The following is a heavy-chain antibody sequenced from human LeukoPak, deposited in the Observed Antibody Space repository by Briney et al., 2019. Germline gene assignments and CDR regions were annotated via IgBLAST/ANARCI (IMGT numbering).Heavy chain of an antibody. Sequence: GASVKVSCKASGYTFTSYDINWVRQATGQGLEWMGWINPNSGGTNYAQKFQGRVTMTRDTSISTAYMELSRLRSDDTAVYYCARGCSGGSCKGPREIWGQGTMVTVSS. CDR1: GYTFTSYD. D-gene: IGHD2-15*01. CDR2: INPNSGGT. V-gene: IGHV1-2*02. CDR3: ARGCSGGSCKGPREI. J-gene: IGHJ3*02.